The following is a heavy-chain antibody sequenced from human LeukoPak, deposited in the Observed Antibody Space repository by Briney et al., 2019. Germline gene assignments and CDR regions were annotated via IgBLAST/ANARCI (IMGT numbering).Heavy chain of an antibody. Sequence: SETLSLTCAVYGGSFSGYYWSWIRQPPGKGLEWIGEINHSGSTNYNPSLKSRVTISVDTSKNQFSLKLSSVTAADTAVYYCARSGWGSGSYYKTYNWFDPWGQGTLVTVSS. CDR2: INHSGST. J-gene: IGHJ5*02. CDR1: GGSFSGYY. D-gene: IGHD3-10*01. V-gene: IGHV4-34*01. CDR3: ARSGWGSGSYYKTYNWFDP.